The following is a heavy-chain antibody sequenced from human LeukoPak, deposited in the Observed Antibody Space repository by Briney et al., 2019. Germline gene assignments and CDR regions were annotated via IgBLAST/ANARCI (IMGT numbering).Heavy chain of an antibody. D-gene: IGHD3-16*01. CDR1: GFIFSTYG. V-gene: IGHV3-30*02. CDR3: AKDSLADIDY. CDR2: IRHDESIK. Sequence: PGGSLRLSCAASGFIFSTYGMYWVRQAPGKGLEWVAFIRHDESIKNYADSVKGRSTISRDNSKNTLYLQMNSLRAEDTAVYYCAKDSLADIDYWGQGTLVTVSS. J-gene: IGHJ4*02.